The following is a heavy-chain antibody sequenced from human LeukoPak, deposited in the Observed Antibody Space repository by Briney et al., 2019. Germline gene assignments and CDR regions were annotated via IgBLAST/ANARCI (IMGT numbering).Heavy chain of an antibody. Sequence: GGSLRLSCAASGFTFSSYPMHWVRQAPGKGLEWVTVISYDGRNKYYGDSVKGRFTISRDNSKTTLYLQMQSLRGEDTAEYYCAQDGDDFWSCDSVQDYYGMDVWGQGATVTVSS. D-gene: IGHD3-3*01. CDR1: GFTFSSYP. CDR3: AQDGDDFWSCDSVQDYYGMDV. V-gene: IGHV3-30*04. J-gene: IGHJ6*01. CDR2: ISYDGRNK.